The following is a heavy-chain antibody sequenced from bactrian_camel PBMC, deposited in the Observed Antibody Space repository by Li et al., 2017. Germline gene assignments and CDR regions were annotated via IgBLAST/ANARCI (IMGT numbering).Heavy chain of an antibody. CDR3: AAENEYARALRH. CDR1: RFTLSRSY. V-gene: IGHV3-2*01. Sequence: HVQLVESGGGLVQPGGSLRLSCAASRFTLSRSYMSWVRQAPGKGLEWVTSIYSDGINTYYADSVKGRFTISRDNAMNTVYLRLNSLKTEDMAMYYCAAENEYARALRHWGQGTQVTVS. CDR2: IYSDGINT. J-gene: IGHJ4*01.